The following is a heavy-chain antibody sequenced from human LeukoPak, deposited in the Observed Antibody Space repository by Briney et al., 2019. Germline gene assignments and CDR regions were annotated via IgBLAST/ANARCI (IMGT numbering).Heavy chain of an antibody. Sequence: PGGSLRLSCAASGLTFSSYEMNWVRQAPGKGLEWVSYIGASGSIYYTDSVKGRFTISRDNAKSSLYLQMNSLRAEDTAIYYCARDRGLNSNGLYDWGQGTLVTVSS. D-gene: IGHD5-18*01. V-gene: IGHV3-48*03. J-gene: IGHJ4*02. CDR3: ARDRGLNSNGLYD. CDR2: IGASGSI. CDR1: GLTFSSYE.